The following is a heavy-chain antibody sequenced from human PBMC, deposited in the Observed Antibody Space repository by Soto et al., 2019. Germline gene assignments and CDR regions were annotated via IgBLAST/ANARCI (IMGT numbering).Heavy chain of an antibody. D-gene: IGHD2-15*01. CDR2: ISAYNGNT. CDR1: GYTFTSYG. J-gene: IGHJ5*01. Sequence: QVQLVQSGAAVKKPGASVKGSCKASGYTFTSYGISWVRQAPGQGLEWMGWISAYNGNTNYAQKLQGRVTMTTDTSTSTDYMELRSLRSDDTAVYYCARYRYCSGGSCYPNPFDPWGQGTLVTVSS. CDR3: ARYRYCSGGSCYPNPFDP. V-gene: IGHV1-18*01.